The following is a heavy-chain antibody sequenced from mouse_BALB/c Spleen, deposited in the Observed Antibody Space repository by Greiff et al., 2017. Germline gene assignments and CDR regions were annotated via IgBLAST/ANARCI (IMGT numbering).Heavy chain of an antibody. CDR2: IHYSGST. Sequence: EVKLLESGPDLVKPSQSLSLTCTVTGYSITSCYSWHWIRQFPGNKLEWMGYIHYSGSTNYNPSLKSRISITRDTSKNQFFLQLNSVTTEDTATYYCARSLTGTAWFAYWGQGTLVTVSA. CDR3: ARSLTGTAWFAY. D-gene: IGHD4-1*01. CDR1: GYSITSCYS. J-gene: IGHJ3*01. V-gene: IGHV3-1*02.